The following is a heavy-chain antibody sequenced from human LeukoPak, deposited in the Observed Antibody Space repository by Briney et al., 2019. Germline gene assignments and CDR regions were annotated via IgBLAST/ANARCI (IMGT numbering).Heavy chain of an antibody. Sequence: GGSLRLSCAASGFTFSTYNMNWVRQAPGKGLEWVSSISSSSDTIYYADSVKGRFTISRDNAKNSLNLQMSSLRAEDTAVYYCARDEPYSGSSYDFDFWGQGTLVTVSS. D-gene: IGHD1-26*01. CDR3: ARDEPYSGSSYDFDF. CDR2: ISSSSDTI. V-gene: IGHV3-48*01. CDR1: GFTFSTYN. J-gene: IGHJ4*02.